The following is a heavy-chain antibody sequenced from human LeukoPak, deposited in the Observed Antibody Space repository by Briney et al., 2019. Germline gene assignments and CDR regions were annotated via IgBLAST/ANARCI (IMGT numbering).Heavy chain of an antibody. Sequence: GGSLRLSCSASGFTFGSYAMHWVRQAPGNGLEYVSVISSAGDSTYYADSVKGRFTISRDNSKNTLYLQMSSLIAEDTAVYYCVKQGPYSSSWYFDYWGQGTLVTVSS. V-gene: IGHV3-64D*06. J-gene: IGHJ4*02. CDR3: VKQGPYSSSWYFDY. CDR2: ISSAGDST. D-gene: IGHD6-13*01. CDR1: GFTFGSYA.